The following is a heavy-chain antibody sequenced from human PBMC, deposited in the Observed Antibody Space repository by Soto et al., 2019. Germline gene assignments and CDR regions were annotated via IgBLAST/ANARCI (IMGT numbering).Heavy chain of an antibody. V-gene: IGHV3-53*01. D-gene: IGHD3-16*01. CDR3: LRPLPSGENYGMDV. Sequence: GSLRLSCVASGLTVSHNYMAWVRQAPEMGLEWVSILYTEGTTYYADSVKGRFTISRDSSKNTLFLQMDSLRAEDTAVYYCLRPLPSGENYGMDVWGQGTTVTVSS. CDR2: LYTEGTT. CDR1: GLTVSHNY. J-gene: IGHJ6*02.